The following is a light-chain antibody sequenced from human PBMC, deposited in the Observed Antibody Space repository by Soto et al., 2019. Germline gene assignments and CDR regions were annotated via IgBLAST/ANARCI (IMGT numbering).Light chain of an antibody. CDR1: QSISTY. CDR3: QQSYGTPRT. V-gene: IGKV1-39*01. J-gene: IGKJ1*01. Sequence: DIQMTQSPSSLSASVGHRVTITCRASQSISTYLNWYQQKPGKAPKLLIYAASSLQSGVPSRFSGSGSGTDFTLTISSLQPEDFATYYCQQSYGTPRTFGQGTKVDIK. CDR2: AAS.